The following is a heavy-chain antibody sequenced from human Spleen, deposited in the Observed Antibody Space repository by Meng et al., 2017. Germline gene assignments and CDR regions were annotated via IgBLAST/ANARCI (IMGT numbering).Heavy chain of an antibody. V-gene: IGHV3-9*03. Sequence: GGSLRLSCAASGFTFDDYAMHWVRQAPGKGLEWVSGISWNSGSIGYADSVKGRFTISRDNAKNSLYLQMNSLRAEDMALYYCARGAQDAYNLRGAFDIWGQGTMVTVSS. CDR3: ARGAQDAYNLRGAFDI. D-gene: IGHD5-24*01. CDR2: ISWNSGSI. CDR1: GFTFDDYA. J-gene: IGHJ3*02.